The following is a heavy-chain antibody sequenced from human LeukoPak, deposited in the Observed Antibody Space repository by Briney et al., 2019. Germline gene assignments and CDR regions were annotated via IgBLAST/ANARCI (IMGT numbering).Heavy chain of an antibody. CDR3: ACRDLTSTWSYP. CDR2: IYPGDSRT. CDR1: GYSFRSYW. Sequence: GESLKISCKGTGYSFRSYWIGCVRQMPGKGMEWMRVIYPGDSRTRYNPYLQGQITISVDKSINTAYLEWVSLKASDTAMYYCACRDLTSTWSYPWGQGTLVTVSS. D-gene: IGHD2-2*01. V-gene: IGHV5-51*01. J-gene: IGHJ5*02.